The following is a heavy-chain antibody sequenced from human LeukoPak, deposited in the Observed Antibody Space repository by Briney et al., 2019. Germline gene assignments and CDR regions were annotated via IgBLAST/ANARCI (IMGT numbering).Heavy chain of an antibody. CDR1: GFTFSNAW. J-gene: IGHJ4*02. D-gene: IGHD3-3*01. CDR3: TTDPVLRFLEWSSSFDY. V-gene: IGHV3-15*01. CDR2: IKSKTDGGTT. Sequence: PGGSLRLSCAASGFTFSNAWMSWVRQAPGKGLEWVGRIKSKTDGGTTDYAAPVKGRFTISRDDSKNTLYLQMNSLKTEDTAVYYCTTDPVLRFLEWSSSFDYWGQGTLVTVSS.